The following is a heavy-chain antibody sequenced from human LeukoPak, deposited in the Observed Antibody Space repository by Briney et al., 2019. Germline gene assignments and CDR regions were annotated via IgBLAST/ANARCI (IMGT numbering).Heavy chain of an antibody. Sequence: PSETLSLTCTVSGVSISSYFWSWIRQPAGKGLEWIGRIHTRGSTNYNPSLKSRVTMSVDTSKNQFSLKLSSVTAADTAVYYCARSQTRDYVWGSYRTQVSFDYWGQGTLVTVSS. J-gene: IGHJ4*02. CDR1: GVSISSYF. CDR3: ARSQTRDYVWGSYRTQVSFDY. D-gene: IGHD3-16*02. CDR2: IHTRGST. V-gene: IGHV4-4*07.